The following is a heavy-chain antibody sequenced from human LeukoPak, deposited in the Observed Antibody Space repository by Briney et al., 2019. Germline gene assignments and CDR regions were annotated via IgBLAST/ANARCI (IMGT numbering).Heavy chain of an antibody. J-gene: IGHJ4*02. CDR1: GFTFSSYW. Sequence: PGGSLRLSCAASGFTFSSYWMTWVRQAPGKGLEWVASIKPGGSEKYYVDSVKGRFTISRDNAKNSLYLQMNSLRAEDTAVYYCARPIAAAGSWGQGTLVTVSS. V-gene: IGHV3-7*03. CDR2: IKPGGSEK. D-gene: IGHD6-13*01. CDR3: ARPIAAAGS.